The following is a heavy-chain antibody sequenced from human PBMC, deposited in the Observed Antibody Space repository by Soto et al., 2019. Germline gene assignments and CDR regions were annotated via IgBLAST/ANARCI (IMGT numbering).Heavy chain of an antibody. CDR1: VFTFSSYA. CDR3: AKIGHVKMATISSLDY. J-gene: IGHJ4*02. D-gene: IGHD5-12*01. Sequence: EVQLLESGGGLVQPGGSLRLSCAASVFTFSSYAMSWVRQAPGKGLEWVSAISGSGGSTYYADSVKGRFTISRDNSKNTLYLQMNSLRAEDTAVYYCAKIGHVKMATISSLDYWGQGTLVTVSS. V-gene: IGHV3-23*01. CDR2: ISGSGGST.